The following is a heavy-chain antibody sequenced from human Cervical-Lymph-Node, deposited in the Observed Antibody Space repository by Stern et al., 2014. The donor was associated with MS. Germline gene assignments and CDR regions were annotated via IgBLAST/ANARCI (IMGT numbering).Heavy chain of an antibody. CDR1: GGSISRYY. CDR3: ARGIAVAGRKAFDI. J-gene: IGHJ3*02. V-gene: IGHV4-59*01. CDR2: IYYGWSP. Sequence: QLQLQESGPGLVKPSETLSLTCTVSGGSISRYYWSWIRQPPGKGLEWIGYIYYGWSPNYNPSLKSRVTISVDTSKNQFSLKLSSVTTADTAVYYCARGIAVAGRKAFDIWGQGTMVTVSS. D-gene: IGHD6-19*01.